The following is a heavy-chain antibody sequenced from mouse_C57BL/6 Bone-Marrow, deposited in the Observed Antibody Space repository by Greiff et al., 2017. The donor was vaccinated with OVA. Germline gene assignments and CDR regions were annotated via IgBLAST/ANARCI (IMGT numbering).Heavy chain of an antibody. CDR1: GYAFTNYL. D-gene: IGHD1-1*01. J-gene: IGHJ4*01. CDR3: ARDDYYGSSYVRYYAMDY. Sequence: VQLQQSGAELVRPGTSVKVSCKASGYAFTNYLIEWVKQRPGQGLEWIGVINPGSGGTTYNEKFKGKATLTADKSSSTAYMQISSLTSEDSAVYVCARDDYYGSSYVRYYAMDYWGQGTSVTVSS. V-gene: IGHV1-54*01. CDR2: INPGSGGT.